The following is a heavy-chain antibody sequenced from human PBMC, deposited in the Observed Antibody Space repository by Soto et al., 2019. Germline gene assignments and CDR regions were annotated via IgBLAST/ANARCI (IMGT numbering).Heavy chain of an antibody. CDR1: GFTVSSNY. CDR2: IYSGGST. D-gene: IGHD2-15*01. CDR3: ARDACRGGSCYGDY. Sequence: GGSLRLSCAASGFTVSSNYMSWVRQAPGKGLEWVSVIYSGGSTYYADSVKGRFTISRHNSKNTLYLQMNSLRAEDTAVYYCARDACRGGSCYGDYWGQGTLVTVSS. V-gene: IGHV3-53*04. J-gene: IGHJ4*02.